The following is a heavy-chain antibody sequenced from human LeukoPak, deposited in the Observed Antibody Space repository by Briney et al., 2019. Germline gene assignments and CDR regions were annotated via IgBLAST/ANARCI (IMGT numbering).Heavy chain of an antibody. V-gene: IGHV3-21*01. CDR2: ISSSSSYI. J-gene: IGHJ4*02. CDR3: ARVNGGYNKPTAWFDY. CDR1: GSTFSSYS. Sequence: GGSLRLSCAASGSTFSSYSMNWVRQAPGKGLEWVSSISSSSSYIYYADSVKGRFTISRDNAKNSLYLQMNSLRAEDTAVYYCARVNGGYNKPTAWFDYWGQGTLVTVSS. D-gene: IGHD5-24*01.